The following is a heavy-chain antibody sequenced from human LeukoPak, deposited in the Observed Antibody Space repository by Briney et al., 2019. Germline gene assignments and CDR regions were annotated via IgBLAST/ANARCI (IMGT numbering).Heavy chain of an antibody. D-gene: IGHD3-9*01. CDR1: GYTFTSYG. CDR3: ARAGSYDILTYYYYGMDV. CDR2: ISAYNGNT. J-gene: IGHJ6*02. Sequence: ASVKVSCKASGYTFTSYGISWVRQAPGQGLEGMGWISAYNGNTNYAQKLQGRVTMTTDTSTSTAYMELRSLRSDDTAVYYCARAGSYDILTYYYYGMDVWGQGTTVTVSS. V-gene: IGHV1-18*01.